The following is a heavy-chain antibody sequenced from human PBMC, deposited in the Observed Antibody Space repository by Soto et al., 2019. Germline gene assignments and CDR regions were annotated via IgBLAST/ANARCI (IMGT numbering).Heavy chain of an antibody. CDR3: ARAADIDDVFAV. D-gene: IGHD2-15*01. Sequence: ASVKVSCKASGYTFDGYGISWVRQAPGQGLEWMAWVSTYNDKTKTTQKFQGRITLTRDPSTTTVYMELGSLTSDDTAVYYCARAADIDDVFAVWGQGTVVTVSS. J-gene: IGHJ3*01. CDR1: GYTFDGYG. V-gene: IGHV1-18*01. CDR2: VSTYNDKT.